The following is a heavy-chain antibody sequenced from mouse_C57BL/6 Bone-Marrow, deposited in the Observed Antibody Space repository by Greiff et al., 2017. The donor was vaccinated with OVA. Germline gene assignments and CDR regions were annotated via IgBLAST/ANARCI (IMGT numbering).Heavy chain of an antibody. CDR2: ISPGNSDT. J-gene: IGHJ1*03. D-gene: IGHD1-1*01. CDR1: GYTFTSYW. CDR3: TGYYYGSSYSWYFDV. V-gene: IGHV1-5*01. Sequence: EVKLQESGTVLARPGASVKMSCKTSGYTFTSYWMHWVKQRPGPGLEWIGAISPGNSDTSYNQKFKGKAKLTAVTSASTAYMELSSLTNEDSAVYYCTGYYYGSSYSWYFDVWGTGTTVTVSS.